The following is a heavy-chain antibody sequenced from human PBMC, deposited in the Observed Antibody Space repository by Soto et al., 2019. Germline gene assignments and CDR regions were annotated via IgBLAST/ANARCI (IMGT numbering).Heavy chain of an antibody. CDR1: GYTFTSYD. J-gene: IGHJ6*02. CDR2: INPNTGYT. CDR3: ARDRLLTGYPDYYYYYGMDV. Sequence: EASVKVSCKASGYTFTSYDINWVRQATGQGLEWMGWINPNTGYTDYAQKFQGRVTMTGNTSITTAYMELNSLRAEDTAVYYCARDRLLTGYPDYYYYYGMDVWGQGTTVTVSS. D-gene: IGHD3-9*01. V-gene: IGHV1-8*01.